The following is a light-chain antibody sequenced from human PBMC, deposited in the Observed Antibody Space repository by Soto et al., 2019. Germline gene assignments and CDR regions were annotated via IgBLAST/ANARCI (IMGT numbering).Light chain of an antibody. V-gene: IGKV3-20*01. J-gene: IGKJ1*01. CDR1: QSVSSSY. Sequence: IVLTQSPGTLSLSPGERATLFCRASQSVSSSYLAWYQQKPGQTPRLLIHGASSRATGIPDRFSGSGSGTDFTLMISRLEPEDFAVYYCQQYGSSPATFGQGTKVEIK. CDR3: QQYGSSPAT. CDR2: GAS.